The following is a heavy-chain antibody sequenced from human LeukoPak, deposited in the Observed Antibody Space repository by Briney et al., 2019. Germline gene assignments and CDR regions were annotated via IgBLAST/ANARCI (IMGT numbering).Heavy chain of an antibody. CDR2: IRSDGSNT. J-gene: IGHJ5*02. CDR1: GFTFSNYC. V-gene: IGHV3-30*02. D-gene: IGHD6-13*01. CDR3: AKGWQQLIRGRRGNWFDP. Sequence: GGSLRLSCAASGFTFSNYCMHWVRQAPGEGLEWVTFIRSDGSNTYYAHSVTGRFTISRDNSKHTMYLQMNSLRAEDTAVYYCAKGWQQLIRGRRGNWFDPWGQGNLVTVSS.